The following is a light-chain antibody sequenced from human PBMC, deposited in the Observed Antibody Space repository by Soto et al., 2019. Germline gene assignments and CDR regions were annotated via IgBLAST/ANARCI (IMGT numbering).Light chain of an antibody. CDR1: QSIRSH. V-gene: IGKV1-5*03. CDR2: KAS. J-gene: IGKJ1*01. Sequence: DIQLTQSPSSLSASVGDRVTITCRASQSIRSHLNWYQQKPGKAPKLLIYKASTLKSGVPSRFSGSGSGTEFTLTISSLQPDDFATYYCQHYNSYSEAFGQGTKVELK. CDR3: QHYNSYSEA.